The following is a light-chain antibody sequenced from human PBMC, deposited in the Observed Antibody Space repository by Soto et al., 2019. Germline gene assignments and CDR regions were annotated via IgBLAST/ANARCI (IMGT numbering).Light chain of an antibody. V-gene: IGKV1-39*01. CDR3: QQSYSTPIT. Sequence: TQTPSSHAASFVNRVTLACRASHDLRNYLAWYQQKPGKAPKLLIYAASSLQSGVPSRFSGSGSGTDFTLTISSLQPEDFATYYCQQSYSTPITVGQGTRLEIK. CDR2: AAS. CDR1: HDLRNY. J-gene: IGKJ5*01.